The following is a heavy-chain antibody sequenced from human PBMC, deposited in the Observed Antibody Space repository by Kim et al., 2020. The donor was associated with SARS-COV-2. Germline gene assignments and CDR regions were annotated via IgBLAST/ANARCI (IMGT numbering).Heavy chain of an antibody. CDR3: TSDRGVPADC. CDR1: GFPFSDTW. Sequence: GGSLRLSCAVSGFPFSDTWMSWVRQAPGKGLEWVGRIKSKTVGGTTDYAVPVKGRFTISREDSENMLYLQMNTLKTEDTAVYYCTSDRGVPADCWGQGTLVTVSS. J-gene: IGHJ4*02. CDR2: IKSKTVGGTT. V-gene: IGHV3-15*01.